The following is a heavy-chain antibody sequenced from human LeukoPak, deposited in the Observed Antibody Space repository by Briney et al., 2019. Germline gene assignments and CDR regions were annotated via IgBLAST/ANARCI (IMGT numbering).Heavy chain of an antibody. D-gene: IGHD3-16*02. CDR2: ISYDGSNK. V-gene: IGHV3-30*04. CDR1: GFTFSSYA. Sequence: PGGSLRLSCAASGFTFSSYAMHWVRQAPGKGLEWVAVISYDGSNKYYADSVKGRFTISRDNSKNTLYLQMNSLRAEDTAVYYCARDGVRYDYVWGSYRNDAFDIWAKGQWSPSLQ. CDR3: ARDGVRYDYVWGSYRNDAFDI. J-gene: IGHJ3*02.